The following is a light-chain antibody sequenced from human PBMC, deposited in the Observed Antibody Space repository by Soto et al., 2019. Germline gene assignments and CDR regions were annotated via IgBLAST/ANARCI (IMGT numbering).Light chain of an antibody. CDR1: QSVLYSSNNNNC. J-gene: IGKJ3*01. Sequence: DIVMTQSPDSLAVSLGERATINCKSSQSVLYSSNNNNCLAWYQQKPGQPPKLLIYWASTRESGVPDRFSGSWSGTDFTLTISSLQAEDGAVYYCQQYYSTPFTFGPGTKVDIK. CDR2: WAS. V-gene: IGKV4-1*01. CDR3: QQYYSTPFT.